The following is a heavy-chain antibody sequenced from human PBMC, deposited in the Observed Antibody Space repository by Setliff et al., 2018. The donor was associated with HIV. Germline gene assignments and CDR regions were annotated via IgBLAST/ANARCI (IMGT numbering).Heavy chain of an antibody. J-gene: IGHJ6*02. CDR2: IYPGGARR. CDR3: AVSGWELRDYYYYYGMDV. Sequence: GASVKVSCKASGYTFTNYYMHWVRQAPGQGLEWMGIIYPGGARRSYAQKFQGRVTMTWDTSTSTAYMELSSLRSGDTAVYYCAVSGWELRDYYYYYGMDVWGQGTTVTVSS. V-gene: IGHV1-46*01. CDR1: GYTFTNYY. D-gene: IGHD1-26*01.